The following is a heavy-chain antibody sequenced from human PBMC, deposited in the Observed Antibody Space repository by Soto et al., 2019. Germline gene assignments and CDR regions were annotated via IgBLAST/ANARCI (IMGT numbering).Heavy chain of an antibody. CDR3: ACGHCSGGSCPIDY. V-gene: IGHV1-2*04. J-gene: IGHJ4*02. CDR2: INPNSGGT. D-gene: IGHD2-15*01. CDR1: GYTFTGYY. Sequence: QVQLVQSGAEVKKPGASVKVSCKASGYTFTGYYMHWVRQATGQGLEWLGWINPNSGGTNYAQKFQGWRTRTRNTPIKKAYMALSRLRSDETAGYYLACGHCSGGSCPIDYWGQGTLVTVSS.